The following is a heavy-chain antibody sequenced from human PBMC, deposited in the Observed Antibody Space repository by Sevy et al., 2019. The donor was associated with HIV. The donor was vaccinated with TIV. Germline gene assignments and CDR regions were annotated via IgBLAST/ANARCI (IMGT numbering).Heavy chain of an antibody. J-gene: IGHJ5*02. V-gene: IGHV4-34*01. Sequence: SETLSLTCAVYGGSFSGYYWSWIRQPPGKGLEWIGEINHSGSTNYNPSLKSRVTISLDTSKNQFSLKLGSVTAADTAVYYCARGESSSSPDVVTAISWFDPWGQGTLVTVSS. CDR3: ARGESSSSPDVVTAISWFDP. D-gene: IGHD2-21*02. CDR2: INHSGST. CDR1: GGSFSGYY.